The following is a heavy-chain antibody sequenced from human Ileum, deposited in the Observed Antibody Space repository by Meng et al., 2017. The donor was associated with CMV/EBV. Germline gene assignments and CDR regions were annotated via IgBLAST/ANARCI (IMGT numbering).Heavy chain of an antibody. CDR1: GGSIINYY. J-gene: IGHJ6*02. D-gene: IGHD6-13*01. CDR2: VYSSGST. V-gene: IGHV4-59*01. Sequence: SETLSLTCTVSGGSIINYYWRWIRQTPGRGLEWLGYVYSSGSTNYNPSLKSRVTILVDTSKNQFSLRLTSVTAADTAVYDWARDSSHLVGMDVWGQGTTVTVSS. CDR3: ARDSSHLVGMDV.